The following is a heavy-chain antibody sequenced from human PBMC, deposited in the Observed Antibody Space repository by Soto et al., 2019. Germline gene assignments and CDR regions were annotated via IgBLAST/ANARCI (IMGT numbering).Heavy chain of an antibody. CDR2: TYYRSKWST. V-gene: IGHV6-1*01. CDR1: GYSVSSKSAA. J-gene: IGHJ5*01. D-gene: IGHD1-26*01. CDR3: TRALSGSYDS. Sequence: SQTLSLTCAISGYSVSSKSAALNWIRQSPSRGLEWLGRTYYRSKWSTDYAVSVKSRITINPDTSKNQFSLQLNSVTPEDTAVYYCTRALSGSYDSWGQGTLVTVSS.